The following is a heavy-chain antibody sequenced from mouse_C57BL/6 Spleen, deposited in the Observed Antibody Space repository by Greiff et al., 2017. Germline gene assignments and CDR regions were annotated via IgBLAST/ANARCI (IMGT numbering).Heavy chain of an antibody. CDR1: GFSLTSYA. J-gene: IGHJ4*01. V-gene: IGHV2-9-1*01. D-gene: IGHD2-3*01. Sequence: VKLMESGPGLVAPSQSLSITCTVSGFSLTSYAISWVRQPPGKGLEWLGVIWTGEGTNYNSALKSRLGISKDNSKSRVFLKMNSLQTDDTARYYCARGEPYDGVPMDYWGQGTSVTVSS. CDR3: ARGEPYDGVPMDY. CDR2: IWTGEGT.